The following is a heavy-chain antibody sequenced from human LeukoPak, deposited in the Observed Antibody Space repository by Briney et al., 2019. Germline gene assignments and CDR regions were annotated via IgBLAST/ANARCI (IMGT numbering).Heavy chain of an antibody. J-gene: IGHJ5*02. D-gene: IGHD6-19*01. CDR2: ISGGGGST. Sequence: PGGSLRLSCAASGFTFNNYAMSWVRQAPGKGLEWVSTISGGGGSTYSADSVKGRFTISRDNSKNTLYLQMNSLRAEDTAVYYCARDGGSGRDWFDPWGQGTLVTVSS. V-gene: IGHV3-23*01. CDR3: ARDGGSGRDWFDP. CDR1: GFTFNNYA.